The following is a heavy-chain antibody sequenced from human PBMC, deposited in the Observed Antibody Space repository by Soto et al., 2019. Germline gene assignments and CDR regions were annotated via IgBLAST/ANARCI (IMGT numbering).Heavy chain of an antibody. CDR2: ISSSSTI. D-gene: IGHD4-17*01. CDR3: ASLEVEYGSYYYYGMDV. V-gene: IGHV3-48*02. J-gene: IGHJ6*02. CDR1: GFTFSSYS. Sequence: PGGAVRRTCVDPGFTFSSYSMNWVRQAPGKGLEWVSYISSSSTIYYADSVKGRFTISRDNAKNSLYLQMNSLRDEDTAVYYWASLEVEYGSYYYYGMDVWGQGTTVTVSS.